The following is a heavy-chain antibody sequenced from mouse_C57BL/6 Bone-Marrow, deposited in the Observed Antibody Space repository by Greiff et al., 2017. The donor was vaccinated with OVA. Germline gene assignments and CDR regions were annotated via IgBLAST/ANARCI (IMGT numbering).Heavy chain of an antibody. J-gene: IGHJ3*01. CDR1: GYAFSSSW. Sequence: VQLQQSGPELVKPGASVKISCKASGYAFSSSWMNWVKQRPGKGLEWIGRIYPGDGDTNYNGKFKGKATLTADKSSSTAYMQLSSLTSEDSAVYFCARQDYDVFNWDFAYWGQGTLVTVSA. V-gene: IGHV1-82*01. CDR3: ARQDYDVFNWDFAY. CDR2: IYPGDGDT. D-gene: IGHD4-1*01.